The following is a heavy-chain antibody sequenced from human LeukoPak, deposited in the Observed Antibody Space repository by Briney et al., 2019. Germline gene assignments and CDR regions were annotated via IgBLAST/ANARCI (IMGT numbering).Heavy chain of an antibody. CDR3: ARGEFYCGGDHYSYY. Sequence: SETLSLTCAVYGGSYSTYYGSGIRQPPGKGLEWIGEINHSGSTNYNPSLKSRVTISVDTSKNQFSQKLSSVTAADTAVYYCARGEFYCGGDHYSYYWNRGNLVTVSS. D-gene: IGHD2-21*02. CDR2: INHSGST. CDR1: GGSYSTYY. J-gene: IGHJ4*02. V-gene: IGHV4-34*01.